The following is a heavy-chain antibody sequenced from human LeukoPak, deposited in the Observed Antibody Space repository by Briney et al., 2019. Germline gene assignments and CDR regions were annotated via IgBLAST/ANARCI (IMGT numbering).Heavy chain of an antibody. J-gene: IGHJ4*02. D-gene: IGHD3-3*01. CDR2: ISGSGGTT. CDR1: GFTFSSYA. V-gene: IGHV3-23*01. CDR3: AKGTNWNDYSFDY. Sequence: GGSLRLSCAASGFTFSSYAMHWVRQAPGKGLEWVSVISGSGGTTYYADSVKGRFTTSRDNSKNTLYLQMNSLRAEDTAVYYCAKGTNWNDYSFDYWGQGTLATVSS.